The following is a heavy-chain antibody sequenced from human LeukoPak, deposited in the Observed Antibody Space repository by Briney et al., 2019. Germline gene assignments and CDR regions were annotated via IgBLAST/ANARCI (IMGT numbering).Heavy chain of an antibody. CDR1: GYTFTNYG. Sequence: GASVKVSCKSSGYTFTNYGITWVRQAPGQGPEWMGWISAYNGNTNYAQKLQGRVTMTTDTSTSTAYMELRSLRSDDTAMYYCARQDSSGWYVLAPLDYWGQGTLVTVSS. V-gene: IGHV1-18*01. CDR3: ARQDSSGWYVLAPLDY. CDR2: ISAYNGNT. D-gene: IGHD6-19*01. J-gene: IGHJ4*02.